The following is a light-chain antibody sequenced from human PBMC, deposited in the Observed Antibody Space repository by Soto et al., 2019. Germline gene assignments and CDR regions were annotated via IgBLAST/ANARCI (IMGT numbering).Light chain of an antibody. CDR1: SGHSSYA. Sequence: QPVLTQSTSASASMGASVKLTCTLSSGHSSYAIAWHQQQPEKGPRYLMKLNSDGSHSKGDGIPDRFSGSSSGAERYLTISSLQSEDEADYYCQTWGTGTLVFGGGTKLTV. CDR2: LNSDGSH. CDR3: QTWGTGTLV. V-gene: IGLV4-69*01. J-gene: IGLJ2*01.